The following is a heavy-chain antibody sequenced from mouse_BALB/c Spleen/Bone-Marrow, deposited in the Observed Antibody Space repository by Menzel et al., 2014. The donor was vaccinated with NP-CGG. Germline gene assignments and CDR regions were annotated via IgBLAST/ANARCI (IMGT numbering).Heavy chain of an antibody. V-gene: IGHV1-80*01. Sequence: QVQLQQSGAELVRPGSSVKISCKASGYAFSSNWMNWVKQRPGQGLEWIGQIYPGDGDTNYSGKFKGKATLTADESSSTAYMQLSSLTSEDSAVYFCAFGNYDFDYWGQGTTLTVSS. CDR1: GYAFSSNW. CDR3: AFGNYDFDY. D-gene: IGHD2-1*01. J-gene: IGHJ2*01. CDR2: IYPGDGDT.